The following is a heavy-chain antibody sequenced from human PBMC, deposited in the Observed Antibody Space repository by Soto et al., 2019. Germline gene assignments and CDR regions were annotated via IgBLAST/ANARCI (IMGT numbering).Heavy chain of an antibody. D-gene: IGHD4-17*01. CDR3: ASWAGQVRDFGGPLDY. Sequence: GASVKVSCKASDYTFTSHGISWVRQAPGQGLEWMGWISLYNGNTNYAQKFQGRVTMTTDTSTSTAYMELRSLRSDDTAMYYCASWAGQVRDFGGPLDYWGQGTLVTVSS. V-gene: IGHV1-18*04. J-gene: IGHJ4*02. CDR1: DYTFTSHG. CDR2: ISLYNGNT.